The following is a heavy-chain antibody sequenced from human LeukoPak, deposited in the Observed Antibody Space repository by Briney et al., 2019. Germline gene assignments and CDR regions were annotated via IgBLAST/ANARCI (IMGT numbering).Heavy chain of an antibody. CDR3: ARDYGANSGWFDP. D-gene: IGHD4-23*01. Sequence: GASVKVSCKASGYTFTSYDVNWVRQATGQGLECMGWMSPNSGYTGYAQKFQGRVTMTRDTSISTAYMELSGLRSEDTAVYYCARDYGANSGWFDPWGQGTLVTVSS. CDR1: GYTFTSYD. J-gene: IGHJ5*02. V-gene: IGHV1-8*01. CDR2: MSPNSGYT.